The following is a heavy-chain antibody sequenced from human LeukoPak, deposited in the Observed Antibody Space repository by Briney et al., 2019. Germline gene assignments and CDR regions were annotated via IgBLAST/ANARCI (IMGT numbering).Heavy chain of an antibody. V-gene: IGHV1-18*01. D-gene: IGHD5-18*01. CDR2: ISTYNGNT. CDR3: ARDRDTALDSFDY. CDR1: GYTFTKYG. J-gene: IGHJ4*02. Sequence: GASVKVSCKASGYTFTKYGIRWVRQAPGQGLEWMGWISTYNGNTNYAQKFQGRVTMTTATATSTVSMELRGLRSDDTAVYHCARDRDTALDSFDYWGQGSLVTVSS.